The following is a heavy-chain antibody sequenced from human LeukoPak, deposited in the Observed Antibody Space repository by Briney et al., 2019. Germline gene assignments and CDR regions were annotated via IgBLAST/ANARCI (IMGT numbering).Heavy chain of an antibody. Sequence: PGGSLRLSCAASGFTFDEYAMHWVRQAPGKGLEWVSGISWNSGSIGYADSVKGRFTISRDNANNSLYLQMNSLRAEDTALYYCANGLYYYDSSGYYSPFDYWGQGTLVTVST. CDR1: GFTFDEYA. V-gene: IGHV3-9*01. CDR3: ANGLYYYDSSGYYSPFDY. J-gene: IGHJ4*02. D-gene: IGHD3-22*01. CDR2: ISWNSGSI.